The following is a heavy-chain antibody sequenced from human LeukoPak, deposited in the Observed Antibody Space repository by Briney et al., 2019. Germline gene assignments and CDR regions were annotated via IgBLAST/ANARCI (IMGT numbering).Heavy chain of an antibody. CDR1: GGSISSSSYY. V-gene: IGHV4-39*01. J-gene: IGHJ4*02. D-gene: IGHD5-12*01. Sequence: PSETLSLTCTVSGGSISSSSYYWGWIRQPPGKGLEWIGSIYYSGSTHYNPSLKSRVTISVDTSKNQFSLKLSSVTAADTAVYYCARGGSGYDLLDYWGQGTLVTVSS. CDR3: ARGGSGYDLLDY. CDR2: IYYSGST.